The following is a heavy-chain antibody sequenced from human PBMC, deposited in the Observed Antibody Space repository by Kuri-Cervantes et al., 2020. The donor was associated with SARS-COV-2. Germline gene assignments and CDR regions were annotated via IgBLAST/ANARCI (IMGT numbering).Heavy chain of an antibody. Sequence: SETLSLTCTVSGDSISSDGHFWTWIRQPPGKGLEWIGYIYSSGTSHYNPSLKSRVTISVDTSKNKFSLNLGSVTAADTAVYYCARDTRLGCSGTSCYSFFDYWGQGTLVTVSS. V-gene: IGHV4-31*03. CDR1: GDSISSDGHF. CDR2: IYSSGTS. CDR3: ARDTRLGCSGTSCYSFFDY. D-gene: IGHD2-2*01. J-gene: IGHJ4*02.